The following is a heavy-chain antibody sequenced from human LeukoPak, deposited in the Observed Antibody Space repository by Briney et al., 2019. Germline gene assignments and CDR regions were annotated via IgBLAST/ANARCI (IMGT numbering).Heavy chain of an antibody. CDR2: ISGSGGST. CDR1: GFTFSSYA. CDR3: ARDEVLGYCSSTSCYPY. D-gene: IGHD2-2*01. J-gene: IGHJ4*02. V-gene: IGHV3-23*01. Sequence: GGSLRLSCAASGFTFSSYAMSWVRQAPGKGLEWVSAISGSGGSTYYADSVKGRFTISRDNAKNSLCLQMNSLRAEDTAVYYCARDEVLGYCSSTSCYPYWGQGTLVTVSS.